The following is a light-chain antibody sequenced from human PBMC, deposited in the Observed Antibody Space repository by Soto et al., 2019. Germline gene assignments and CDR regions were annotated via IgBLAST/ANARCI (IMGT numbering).Light chain of an antibody. CDR3: GTWDSSLSAGGV. V-gene: IGLV1-51*02. Sequence: QSVLTQPPSVSAAPGQKVTITCSGSSSNIGNNYVSWYQQLPGPAPKLLIYENNKRPSGIPDRFSGSKSGTSATLGITGLKTGDEADYYCGTWDSSLSAGGVFGGGTKVTVL. CDR2: ENN. J-gene: IGLJ2*01. CDR1: SSNIGNNY.